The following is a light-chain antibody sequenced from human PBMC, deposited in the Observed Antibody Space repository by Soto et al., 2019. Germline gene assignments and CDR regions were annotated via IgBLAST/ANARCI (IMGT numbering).Light chain of an antibody. CDR3: QQYGSSGT. Sequence: EIVLTQSPATLSLSPGERATLSCRASQSVSSNYITWYQQKPGQAPRLLIYGASNRATGIPDRFSGSGSGTDFTLTISRLEPEDFAVYYCQQYGSSGTFGQGTKVDIK. J-gene: IGKJ1*01. V-gene: IGKV3-20*01. CDR2: GAS. CDR1: QSVSSNY.